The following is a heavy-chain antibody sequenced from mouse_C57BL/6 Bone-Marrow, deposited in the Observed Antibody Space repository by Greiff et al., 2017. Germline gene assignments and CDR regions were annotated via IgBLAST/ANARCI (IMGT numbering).Heavy chain of an antibody. J-gene: IGHJ1*03. V-gene: IGHV1-19*01. Sequence: EVQLQQSGPVLVKPGASVTMSCKASGYTFTDYYMNWVKQSHGKSLEWIGVINPYNGGTSYNQKFKGKATLTVDKSSSTAYMELNSLTSEDSAVYYCARHSATVVERDFDVWGTGTTVTVSS. CDR2: INPYNGGT. D-gene: IGHD1-1*01. CDR3: ARHSATVVERDFDV. CDR1: GYTFTDYY.